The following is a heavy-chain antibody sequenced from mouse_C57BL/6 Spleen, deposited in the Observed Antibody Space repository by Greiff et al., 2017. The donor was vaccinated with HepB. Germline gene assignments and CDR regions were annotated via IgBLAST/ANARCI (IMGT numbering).Heavy chain of an antibody. CDR2: IYPSDSET. J-gene: IGHJ3*01. D-gene: IGHD4-1*01. Sequence: QVQLQQPGAELVRPGSSVKLSCKASGYTFTSYWMDWVKQRPGQGLEWIGNIYPSDSETHYNQKFKDKATLTVDKSSSTAYMQLSSLTSEDSAVYYCARSPHWDWFAYWGQGTLVTVSA. V-gene: IGHV1-61*01. CDR1: GYTFTSYW. CDR3: ARSPHWDWFAY.